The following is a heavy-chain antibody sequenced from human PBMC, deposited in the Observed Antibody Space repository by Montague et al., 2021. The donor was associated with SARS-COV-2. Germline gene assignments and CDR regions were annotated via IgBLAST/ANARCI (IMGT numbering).Heavy chain of an antibody. CDR1: GFSLSTSGMC. D-gene: IGHD3-9*01. CDR2: IDCDDDK. J-gene: IGHJ6*02. CDR3: ARTHYDILTVSGYYGMDV. V-gene: IGHV2-70*01. Sequence: PALVKPTQTLTLTCTFSGFSLSTSGMCVSWIRQPPGKALEWLALIDCDDDKYYSTSLKTRLTISKDTSKNQVVLTMTNMDPVDTATYYCARTHYDILTVSGYYGMDVWGQGTTVTVSS.